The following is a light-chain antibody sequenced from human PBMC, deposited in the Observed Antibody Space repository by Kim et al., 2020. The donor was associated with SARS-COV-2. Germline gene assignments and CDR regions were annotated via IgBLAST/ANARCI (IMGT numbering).Light chain of an antibody. CDR1: KLGEKY. CDR2: EDS. V-gene: IGLV3-1*01. Sequence: PGHTASITCSGDKLGEKYASWYQQKPGQSPVLVMYEDSQRPSGIPERLSGSNSGNTATLTISGTQAVDEADYYCQAWDSSTAGVVFGGGTKVTVL. J-gene: IGLJ2*01. CDR3: QAWDSSTAGVV.